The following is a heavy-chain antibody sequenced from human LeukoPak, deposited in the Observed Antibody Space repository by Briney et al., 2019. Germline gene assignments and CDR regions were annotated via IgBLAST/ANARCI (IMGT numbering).Heavy chain of an antibody. Sequence: SETLSLTCTVSGGSISSGGYYWSWLRQHPGKGLEWIGYIYYSGSTYYNPSLKSRVTISIDTSKNQFSLKLSSVTAADTAVYYCARAKVTMIVVVTDAFDIWGQGTMVTVSS. J-gene: IGHJ3*02. CDR2: IYYSGST. CDR1: GGSISSGGYY. CDR3: ARAKVTMIVVVTDAFDI. V-gene: IGHV4-31*03. D-gene: IGHD3-22*01.